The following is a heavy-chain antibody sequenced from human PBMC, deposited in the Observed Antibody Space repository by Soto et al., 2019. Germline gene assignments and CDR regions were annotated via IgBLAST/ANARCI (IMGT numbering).Heavy chain of an antibody. V-gene: IGHV4-4*02. CDR1: GGSFTSNNW. CDR2: IYRTGST. J-gene: IGHJ4*02. CDR3: ASRDPGTSVDY. Sequence: SETLSLTCAVSGGSFTSNNWCTWVRQPPGQGLEWIGEIYRTGSTNYNPSLKSRVTISLDKSENQFSLKVTSLTAADTAVYYCASRDPGTSVDYWGQGTLVTVSS. D-gene: IGHD1-7*01.